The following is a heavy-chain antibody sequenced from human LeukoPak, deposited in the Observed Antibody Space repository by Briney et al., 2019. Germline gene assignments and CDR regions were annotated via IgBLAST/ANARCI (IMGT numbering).Heavy chain of an antibody. J-gene: IGHJ5*02. CDR3: ARDSGTTGEVKFDP. CDR2: IYYTGNT. Sequence: SETLSLTCSVSGDSITGYYWGWIRQPPGKGLEWIGNIYYTGNTYYNSSLKSRVTISLDTFKNQFSLKVISMTAADTAVYHCARDSGTTGEVKFDPWGQGTLVTVSS. V-gene: IGHV4-39*07. D-gene: IGHD3-10*01. CDR1: GDSITGYY.